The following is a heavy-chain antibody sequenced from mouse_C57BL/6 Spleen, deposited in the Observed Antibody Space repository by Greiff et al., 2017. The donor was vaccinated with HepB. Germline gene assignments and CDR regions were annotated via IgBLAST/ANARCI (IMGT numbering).Heavy chain of an antibody. CDR3: ARRTGQATYY. J-gene: IGHJ2*01. V-gene: IGHV1-52*01. CDR2: IDPSDSET. Sequence: VQLQQSGAELVRPGSSVKLSCKASGYTFTSYWMHWVKQRPIQGLEWIGNIDPSDSETHYNQKFKDKATLTVDKSSSTAYMQLSSLTSEDSAVYYCARRTGQATYYWGQGTTLTVSS. D-gene: IGHD3-2*02. CDR1: GYTFTSYW.